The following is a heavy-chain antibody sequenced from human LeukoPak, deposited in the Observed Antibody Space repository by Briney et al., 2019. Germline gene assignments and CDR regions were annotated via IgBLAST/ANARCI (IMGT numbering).Heavy chain of an antibody. J-gene: IGHJ3*02. D-gene: IGHD6-13*01. CDR1: GGSISSSSYY. CDR2: INHSGST. V-gene: IGHV4-39*07. Sequence: SETLSLTCTVSGGSISSSSYYWDWIRQPPGKGLEWIGEINHSGSTNYNPSLKSRVTISVNTSKNQFSLKLSSVTAADTAVYYCARRRQLDAFDIWGQGTMVTVSS. CDR3: ARRRQLDAFDI.